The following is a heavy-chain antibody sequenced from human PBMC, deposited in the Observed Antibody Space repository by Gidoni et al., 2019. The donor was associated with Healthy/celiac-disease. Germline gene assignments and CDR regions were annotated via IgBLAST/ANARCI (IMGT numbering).Heavy chain of an antibody. J-gene: IGHJ3*02. CDR1: GFTFSSYS. Sequence: EVQLLESGGGLVQPGGSRRLYCAASGFTFSSYSMNWVRQAPGKGLEWCSSISSSSSTIYYADSVKGRFTISRDNAKNSLYLQMNSLRAEDTAVYYCASGPLCFVDCYGEDDAFDIWGQGTMVTVSS. D-gene: IGHD2-21*02. V-gene: IGHV3-48*04. CDR3: ASGPLCFVDCYGEDDAFDI. CDR2: ISSSSSTI.